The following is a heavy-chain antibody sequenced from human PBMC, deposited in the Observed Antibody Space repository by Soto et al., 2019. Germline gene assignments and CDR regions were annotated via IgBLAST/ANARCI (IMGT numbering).Heavy chain of an antibody. Sequence: QVQLQESGPGLVKPSQTLSLTCTVSGGSISSGDYYWSWIRQPPGKGLEWIGYIYYSGSTYYNPSLKSRVTKSVDTSKNQFSLKLSSVTAADTAVYYCARETITMVRGVIENWFDPWGQGTLVTVSS. CDR3: ARETITMVRGVIENWFDP. CDR1: GGSISSGDYY. D-gene: IGHD3-10*01. CDR2: IYYSGST. J-gene: IGHJ5*02. V-gene: IGHV4-30-4*01.